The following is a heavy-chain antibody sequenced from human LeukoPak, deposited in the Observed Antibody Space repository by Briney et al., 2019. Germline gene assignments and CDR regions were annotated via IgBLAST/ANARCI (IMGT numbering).Heavy chain of an antibody. J-gene: IGHJ3*02. CDR3: ARQRHYGDYSGAFDI. CDR2: IYYSGST. D-gene: IGHD4-17*01. CDR1: XGSXSSXY. Sequence: TXSLXCTVSXGSXSSXYWSWIXQXPGXGLXXXGYIYYSGSTNYNPSLKSRVTISVDTSNNQFSLVLTSVTAADTAVYYCARQRHYGDYSGAFDIWGQGTMVTVSS. V-gene: IGHV4-59*08.